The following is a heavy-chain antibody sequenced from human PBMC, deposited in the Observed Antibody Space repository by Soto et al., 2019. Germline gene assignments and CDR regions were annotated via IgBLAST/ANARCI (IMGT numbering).Heavy chain of an antibody. V-gene: IGHV3-7*03. CDR2: INKDGSKQ. D-gene: IGHD3-10*01. J-gene: IGHJ4*02. CDR3: SRENWFQDY. CDR1: GFTFTAYY. Sequence: GGSLRLSCAASGFTFTAYYMTWVRQVPGKGLEWVASINKDGSKQYYVDSVKGRFTISRDNAMNSLYLQMNSLRAGDTALYYCSRENWFQDYWGQGTLVTGSS.